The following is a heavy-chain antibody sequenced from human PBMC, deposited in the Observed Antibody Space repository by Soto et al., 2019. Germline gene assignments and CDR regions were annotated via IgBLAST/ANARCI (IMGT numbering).Heavy chain of an antibody. Sequence: QVHLVQSGAEVKKPGSSVKVSCKAAGGTFSTYSRIWVRQAPGQGLEWMGRIIPMLAVTNSAQRFQGRVTLTADKSTSTAFMELTSLRSDDTAVYYCSIGSWSVETFDIWGQGTMVTVSS. D-gene: IGHD6-19*01. CDR3: SIGSWSVETFDI. J-gene: IGHJ3*02. CDR1: GGTFSTYS. CDR2: IIPMLAVT. V-gene: IGHV1-69*02.